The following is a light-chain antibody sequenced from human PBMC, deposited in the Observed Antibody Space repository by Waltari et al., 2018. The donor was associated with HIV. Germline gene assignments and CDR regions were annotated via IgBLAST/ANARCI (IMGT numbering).Light chain of an antibody. J-gene: IGKJ4*01. CDR3: QQTNSFPLT. CDR1: QDISTW. V-gene: IGKV1-12*01. Sequence: DIQVTQSPSYVSASLGARVTRTCRASQDISTWIAWYQQKPGKAPKLLIYGASALQRGVPSRFSGSGAGTDFTLTINGLQPDDFATYYCQQTNSFPLTFGGGTPVDI. CDR2: GAS.